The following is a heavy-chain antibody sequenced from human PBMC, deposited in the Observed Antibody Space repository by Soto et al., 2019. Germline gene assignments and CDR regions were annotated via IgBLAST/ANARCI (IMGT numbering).Heavy chain of an antibody. Sequence: GSLRLSCAASGFTFSSYAMSWVRQSPGKGLEWVSAISGSGGSTYYADSVKGRFTISRDNSKNTLYLQMNSLRAEDTAVYYCAKEPRYCSGGSCYFDYWGQGTLVTVSS. CDR1: GFTFSSYA. J-gene: IGHJ4*02. V-gene: IGHV3-23*01. CDR2: ISGSGGST. CDR3: AKEPRYCSGGSCYFDY. D-gene: IGHD2-15*01.